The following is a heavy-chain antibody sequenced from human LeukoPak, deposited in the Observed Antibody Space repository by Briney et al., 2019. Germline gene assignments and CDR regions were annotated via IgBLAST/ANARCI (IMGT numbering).Heavy chain of an antibody. CDR2: INPNSGGT. CDR1: GYTFTGYY. D-gene: IGHD3-10*01. Sequence: GASVKVSCKASGYTFTGYYMHWVRQAPGQGLEWMGWINPNSGGTNYAQKFQGRVTMTRGTSISPASMELRRLRSNDTAVYYCARGSGRRYSYYYGMDVWGQGTTVTVSS. J-gene: IGHJ6*02. V-gene: IGHV1-2*02. CDR3: ARGSGRRYSYYYGMDV.